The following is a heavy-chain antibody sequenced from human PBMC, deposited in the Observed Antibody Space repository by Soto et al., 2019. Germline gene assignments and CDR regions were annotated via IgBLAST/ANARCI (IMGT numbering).Heavy chain of an antibody. J-gene: IGHJ6*02. CDR3: ARADIVVVVAEYYYYGMDV. V-gene: IGHV6-1*01. CDR2: TYYRSKWYN. D-gene: IGHD2-15*01. CDR1: GDSVSSNSAA. Sequence: PSQTLSLTGDISGDSVSSNSAAWNWIRQSPSRGLEWLGRTYYRSKWYNDYAVSVKSRITINPDTSKNQFSLQLNSVTPEDTAVYYCARADIVVVVAEYYYYGMDVWGQGTTVTVSS.